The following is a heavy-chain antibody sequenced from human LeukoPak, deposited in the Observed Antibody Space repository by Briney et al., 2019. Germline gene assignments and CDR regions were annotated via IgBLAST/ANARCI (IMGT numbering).Heavy chain of an antibody. CDR3: ARFRITIFGVVIGNWFDP. J-gene: IGHJ5*02. CDR1: GYTFTSYG. Sequence: GSVKVSCKASGYTFTSYGISWVRQAPGQGLEWMGWISAYNGNTNCAQKPQGRVTMTTDTSTSTAYMELRSLRSDDTAVYYCARFRITIFGVVIGNWFDPWGQGTLVTVSS. V-gene: IGHV1-18*01. CDR2: ISAYNGNT. D-gene: IGHD3-3*01.